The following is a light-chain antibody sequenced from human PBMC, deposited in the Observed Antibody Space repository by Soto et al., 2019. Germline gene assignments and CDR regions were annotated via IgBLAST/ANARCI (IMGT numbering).Light chain of an antibody. Sequence: IVLTQSPGTLSLSPGERDTLSCRASQSFGSSYLAWYQQRPGQAPRLLIYGASSRATGITDRFSGSGSGTDFTLNIDRLEPEDCAVYYCQQYGGSSFTCRPGPKADIK. V-gene: IGKV3-20*01. CDR2: GAS. CDR1: QSFGSSY. CDR3: QQYGGSSFT. J-gene: IGKJ3*01.